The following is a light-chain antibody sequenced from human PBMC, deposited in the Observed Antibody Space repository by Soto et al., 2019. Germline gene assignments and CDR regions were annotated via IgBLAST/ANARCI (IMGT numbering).Light chain of an antibody. CDR1: QSVSSSY. V-gene: IGKV3-20*01. Sequence: EIVLTQSPGTLSLSPGEGATLSCRASQSVSSSYLAWYQQKPGQAPRLLIYDASSRATGIPDRFSSSGSGTDFTLTISRLEPEDFAVYYCQRYGSLPYTFGQGTK. CDR2: DAS. CDR3: QRYGSLPYT. J-gene: IGKJ2*01.